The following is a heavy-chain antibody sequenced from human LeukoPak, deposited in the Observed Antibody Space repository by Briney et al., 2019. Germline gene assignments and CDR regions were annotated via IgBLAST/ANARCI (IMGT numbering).Heavy chain of an antibody. V-gene: IGHV1-46*01. CDR1: GYTFTSYG. CDR3: ASSHHRYYYDSSGYYSLDY. D-gene: IGHD3-22*01. CDR2: INPSGGST. Sequence: ASVKVSCKASGYTFTSYGISWVRQAPGQGLEWMGIINPSGGSTSYAQKFQGRVTMTRDMSTSTVYMELSSLRSEDTAVYYCASSHHRYYYDSSGYYSLDYWGQGTLVTVSS. J-gene: IGHJ4*02.